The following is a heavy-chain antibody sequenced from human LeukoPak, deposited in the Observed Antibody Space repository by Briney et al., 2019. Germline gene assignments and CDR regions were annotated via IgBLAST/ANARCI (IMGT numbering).Heavy chain of an antibody. J-gene: IGHJ4*02. CDR3: AKDPDSSGYYYGPLDY. V-gene: IGHV3-33*06. CDR1: GFTFSSYG. D-gene: IGHD3-22*01. Sequence: GGSLRPSCAASGFTFSSYGMHWVRQAPGKGLEWVAVIWYDGSNKYYADSVKGRFTISRDNSKNTLYLQMNSLRAEDTAVYYCAKDPDSSGYYYGPLDYWGQGTLVTVSS. CDR2: IWYDGSNK.